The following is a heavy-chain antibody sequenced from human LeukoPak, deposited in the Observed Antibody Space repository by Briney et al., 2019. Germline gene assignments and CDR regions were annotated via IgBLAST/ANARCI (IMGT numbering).Heavy chain of an antibody. V-gene: IGHV3-7*05. CDR2: IKQDGSEK. J-gene: IGHJ4*02. D-gene: IGHD3-22*01. CDR3: ARVRSGYCNDY. Sequence: GGSLRLSCAASGFSFTSFAMFWVRQAPGKGLEWVANIKQDGSEKYYVDSAKGRFTISRDNAKNSLYLQMNSLRAEDTAVYYCARVRSGYCNDYWGQGTLVTVSS. CDR1: GFSFTSFA.